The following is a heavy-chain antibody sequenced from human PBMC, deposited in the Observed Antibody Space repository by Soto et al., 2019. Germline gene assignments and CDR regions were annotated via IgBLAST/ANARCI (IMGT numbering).Heavy chain of an antibody. D-gene: IGHD6-25*01. CDR3: ARDVSAARFYGMDV. V-gene: IGHV3-7*03. J-gene: IGHJ6*02. Sequence: VGSLSLSCAASGFTFSSYWMSWVRQAPGKGLEWVANIREDGSEKYYVDSVRGRFTISRDNAKNSLYLQMTSLRVEDTAVYYCARDVSAARFYGMDVWGQGTTVTVSS. CDR2: IREDGSEK. CDR1: GFTFSSYW.